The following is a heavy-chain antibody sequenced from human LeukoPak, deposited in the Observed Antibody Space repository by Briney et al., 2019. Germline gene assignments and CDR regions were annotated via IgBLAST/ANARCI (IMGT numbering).Heavy chain of an antibody. D-gene: IGHD5-24*01. CDR1: GITVSSNY. J-gene: IGHJ4*02. Sequence: GGSLRLSCAASGITVSSNYMNWVRQAPGKGLEWVSVIYGGGNIYYADSVKGRFTISRDNSKNTLYLQMNSLRAEDTAVYYCARGAGYNYPYYFDYWGQGTLVTVSS. V-gene: IGHV3-53*01. CDR3: ARGAGYNYPYYFDY. CDR2: IYGGGNI.